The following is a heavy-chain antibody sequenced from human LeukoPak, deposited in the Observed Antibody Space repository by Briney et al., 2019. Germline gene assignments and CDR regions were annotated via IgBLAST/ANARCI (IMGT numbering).Heavy chain of an antibody. Sequence: GASVKVSCKASGYTFISYGISWVRQAPGQRLEWMGWISGYNGNTNYAQNLQGRVTMTTDTSTSTAYMELRSLRSDDTAVYYCARGLGVVTAQSEQPKPRYFDLWGRGTQVTVSS. J-gene: IGHJ2*01. CDR3: ARGLGVVTAQSEQPKPRYFDL. V-gene: IGHV1-18*01. CDR2: ISGYNGNT. CDR1: GYTFISYG. D-gene: IGHD2-21*02.